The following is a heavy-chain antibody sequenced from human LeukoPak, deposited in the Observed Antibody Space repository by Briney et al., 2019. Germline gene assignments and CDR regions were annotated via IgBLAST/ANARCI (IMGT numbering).Heavy chain of an antibody. CDR3: TKEGLGSGSPFSGWFDP. CDR2: ISSEGSVQ. CDR1: GFTFTSYA. Sequence: GGSLRLSCAASGFTFTSYAMHWVRQAPGEGLEWVAVISSEGSVQYYADSVKGRFTISRDQYKNTLYLQMNRLRVDDTAVYYCTKEGLGSGSPFSGWFDPWGRGTRVTVSS. D-gene: IGHD3-10*01. J-gene: IGHJ5*02. V-gene: IGHV3-30-3*01.